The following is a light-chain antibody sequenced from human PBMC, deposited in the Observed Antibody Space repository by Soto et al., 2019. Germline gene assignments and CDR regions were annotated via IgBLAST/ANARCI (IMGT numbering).Light chain of an antibody. J-gene: IGKJ5*01. CDR1: QSVSSSY. CDR3: QHYGTSPPVT. Sequence: EIVLTQSPGTLSLSPGERATLSCRASQSVSSSYLAWYQQKPGQAPRLLIYGASSRATGIPGRFSGSGSGTDFTLTISRLEPEDFALYYCQHYGTSPPVTFGQGTRLEIK. CDR2: GAS. V-gene: IGKV3-20*01.